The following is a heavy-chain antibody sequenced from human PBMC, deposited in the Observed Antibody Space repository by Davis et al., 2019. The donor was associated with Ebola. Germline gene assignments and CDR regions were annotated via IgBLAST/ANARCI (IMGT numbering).Heavy chain of an antibody. J-gene: IGHJ4*02. V-gene: IGHV4-31*03. CDR2: IFDDGVT. CDR3: AAFTNFGVDDTHDS. CDR1: GDSLSSGLYY. Sequence: MPSETLSLTCTVSGDSLSSGLYYWTWIRQQPGKGLDWIGHIFDDGVTKYNASLSGRVSIFLDTSQNQFSLKLSSVTAADTAVYYCAAFTNFGVDDTHDSWGQGTLVTVSA. D-gene: IGHD3-3*01.